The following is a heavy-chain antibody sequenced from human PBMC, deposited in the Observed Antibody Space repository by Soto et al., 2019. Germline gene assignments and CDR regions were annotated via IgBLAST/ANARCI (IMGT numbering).Heavy chain of an antibody. CDR3: ASTGGCGWCESPDY. J-gene: IGHJ4*02. CDR2: IIPILGIA. D-gene: IGHD6-19*01. CDR1: GGTFSSYT. V-gene: IGHV1-69*02. Sequence: QVQLVQSGAEVKKPGSSVKVSCKASGGTFSSYTISWVRQAPGQGLEWMGRIIPILGIANYAQKFQGRVTITADKTTSKAYLELSSLRSEDTAVYYCASTGGCGWCESPDYWGQGTLDTVSS.